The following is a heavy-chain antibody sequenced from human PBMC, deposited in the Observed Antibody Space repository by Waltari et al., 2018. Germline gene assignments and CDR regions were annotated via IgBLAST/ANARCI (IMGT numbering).Heavy chain of an antibody. CDR1: GGSFSGYY. CDR2: INQRGTT. J-gene: IGHJ6*02. CDR3: ARGSGVVVVPAAKPYYYGMDV. D-gene: IGHD2-2*01. Sequence: QVQLQQWGAGLLKPSETLSLTCAVYGGSFSGYYWSWIRQPPGKGLEWIGEINQRGTTNYNPSLKSRVTISVDTSKNQFSLKLSSVTAADTSVYYCARGSGVVVVPAAKPYYYGMDVWGQGTTVTVSS. V-gene: IGHV4-34*01.